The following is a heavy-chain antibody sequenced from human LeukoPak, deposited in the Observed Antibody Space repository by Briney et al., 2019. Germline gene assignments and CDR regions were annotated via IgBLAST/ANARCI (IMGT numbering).Heavy chain of an antibody. Sequence: PSQTLSLTCTVSGGSISSGGYYWSWIRQHPGKGLEWIGYIYYSGSTYYNPSLKSRVTISVDTSKNQFSLKLSSVTAADTAVYYCARGIAAAGKVVEYWGRGTRVTVSS. D-gene: IGHD6-13*01. V-gene: IGHV4-31*03. CDR3: ARGIAAAGKVVEY. CDR2: IYYSGST. J-gene: IGHJ4*02. CDR1: GGSISSGGYY.